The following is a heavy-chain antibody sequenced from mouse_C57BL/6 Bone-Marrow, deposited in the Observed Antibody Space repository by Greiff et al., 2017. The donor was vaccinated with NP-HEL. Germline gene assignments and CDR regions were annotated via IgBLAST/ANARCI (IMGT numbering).Heavy chain of an antibody. Sequence: EVKLQQSVAELVRPGASVKLSCTASGFNIKNTYMHWVKQRPEQGLEWIGRIDPANGNTKYAPKFQGKATITADTSSNTAYLQLSSLTSEDTAIYYCADGYYVGLYAMDYWGQGTSVTVSS. V-gene: IGHV14-3*01. D-gene: IGHD2-3*01. CDR1: GFNIKNTY. J-gene: IGHJ4*01. CDR3: ADGYYVGLYAMDY. CDR2: IDPANGNT.